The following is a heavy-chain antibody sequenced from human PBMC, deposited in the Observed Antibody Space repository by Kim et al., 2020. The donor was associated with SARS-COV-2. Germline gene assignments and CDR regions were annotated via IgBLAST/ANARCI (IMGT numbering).Heavy chain of an antibody. CDR3: ARSSSWPHFDY. J-gene: IGHJ4*02. V-gene: IGHV4-31*03. D-gene: IGHD6-13*01. CDR2: IYYSGST. Sequence: SETLSLTCTVSGGSISSGGYYWSWIRQHPGKGLEWIGYIYYSGSTYYNPSLKSRVTISVDTSRNQNNQFSLRLSSVTAADTAVYYCARSSSWPHFDYWGQGTLVTVSS. CDR1: GGSISSGGYY.